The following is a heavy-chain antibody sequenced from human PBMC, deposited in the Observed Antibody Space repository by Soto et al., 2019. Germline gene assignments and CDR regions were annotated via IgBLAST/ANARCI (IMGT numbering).Heavy chain of an antibody. Sequence: GGSLRLSCAASGFFFSTYAMNWVRQAPGKGLEWVSAISSSGDSAYYAESVRGRFTISRDNSINTLYLQMRSLRPEDTAVYYCAHPRGYGVFDAVDRWGQGTMVTVSS. J-gene: IGHJ3*02. CDR3: AHPRGYGVFDAVDR. CDR1: GFFFSTYA. D-gene: IGHD4-17*01. V-gene: IGHV3-23*01. CDR2: ISSSGDSA.